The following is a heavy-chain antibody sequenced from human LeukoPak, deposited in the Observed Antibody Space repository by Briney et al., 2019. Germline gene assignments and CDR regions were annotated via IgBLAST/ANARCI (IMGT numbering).Heavy chain of an antibody. CDR2: INPSGSST. CDR1: GYTFTSYY. CDR3: ARDNSVGGTAWWFDP. D-gene: IGHD1-26*01. J-gene: IGHJ5*02. V-gene: IGHV1-46*01. Sequence: ASVKVSCKASGYTFTSYYMHWVRQAPGQGLEWMGLINPSGSSTSYAQKFQGRLSLTRDMSTSTDYMELSSLRSEDTAVYYCARDNSVGGTAWWFDPWGQGTLITVSS.